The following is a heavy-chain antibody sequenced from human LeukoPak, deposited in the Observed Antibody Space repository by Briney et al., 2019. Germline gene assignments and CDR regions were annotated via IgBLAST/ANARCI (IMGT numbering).Heavy chain of an antibody. CDR3: ARVFSSNYDFDY. CDR2: INPSGGST. CDR1: AYTFTSYY. Sequence: GASVKVSCKASAYTFTSYYMHWVRQAPGQGLEWMGIINPSGGSTSYAQKFQGRVTMTRDTSTSTVYMELSSLRSEDTAVYYCARVFSSNYDFDYWGQGTLVTVSS. D-gene: IGHD4-11*01. V-gene: IGHV1-46*01. J-gene: IGHJ4*02.